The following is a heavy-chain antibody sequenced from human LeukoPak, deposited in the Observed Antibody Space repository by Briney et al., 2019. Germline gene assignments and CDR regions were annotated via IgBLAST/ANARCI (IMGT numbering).Heavy chain of an antibody. CDR2: ISSSGST. Sequence: SETLSLTCTVSGGSISSYYWTWIRQPPGKGLEWIGYISSSGSTNYNPSLKSPVTMSIDTSKKESSLNLTSVTAADTAVYYCASLDYYDSSGYLYYWGQGTLVTVSS. D-gene: IGHD3-22*01. V-gene: IGHV4-59*01. CDR1: GGSISSYY. CDR3: ASLDYYDSSGYLYY. J-gene: IGHJ4*02.